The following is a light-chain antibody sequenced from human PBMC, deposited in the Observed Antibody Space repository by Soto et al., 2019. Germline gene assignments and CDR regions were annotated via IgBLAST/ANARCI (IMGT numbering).Light chain of an antibody. Sequence: QSVLTQPPSVSAAPRQRVTIFCSGSSSNIGNHAVNWYQQLPGKAPKLLIYYDDLVPSGVSDRFSGSRSGTSASLAIRGLQPEDEADYYCSAWDDSVNGPVFGGGTKLPS. J-gene: IGLJ2*01. CDR2: YDD. CDR3: SAWDDSVNGPV. CDR1: SSNIGNHA. V-gene: IGLV1-36*01.